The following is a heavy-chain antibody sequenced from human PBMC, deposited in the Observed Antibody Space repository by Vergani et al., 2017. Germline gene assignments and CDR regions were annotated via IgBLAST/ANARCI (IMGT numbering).Heavy chain of an antibody. CDR3: VKDTGIQLWQHFES. V-gene: IGHV3-7*03. CDR2: IKQDGSDK. CDR1: GFTFRNYW. D-gene: IGHD3-16*01. J-gene: IGHJ4*02. Sequence: EVQLLESGGDLVQPGGSLRLSCAASGFTFRNYWMSWVRQAPGKGLEWVANIKQDGSDKSYVDSVKGRFTISRDNAKNSLYLQMNSLRAEDTAFYYCVKDTGIQLWQHFESWGQGILVTVSS.